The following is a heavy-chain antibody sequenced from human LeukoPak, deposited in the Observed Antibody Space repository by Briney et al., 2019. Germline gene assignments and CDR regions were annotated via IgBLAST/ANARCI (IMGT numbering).Heavy chain of an antibody. Sequence: ASVKVSCKASGYTFTSYDINWVRQATGQGLEWMGWMNPNSGNTGYAQKFQGRVTMTRNTSISTAYMELSSLRSEDTAVYYCAKAESSITIFGVVIDLFDPWGQGTLVTVSS. J-gene: IGHJ5*02. CDR1: GYTFTSYD. D-gene: IGHD3-3*01. V-gene: IGHV1-8*01. CDR2: MNPNSGNT. CDR3: AKAESSITIFGVVIDLFDP.